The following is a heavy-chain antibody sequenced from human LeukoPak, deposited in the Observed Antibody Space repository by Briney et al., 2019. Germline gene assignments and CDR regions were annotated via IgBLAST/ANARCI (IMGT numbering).Heavy chain of an antibody. CDR2: IYYSGST. CDR1: GGSISSYY. CDR3: ARFTPQGYGWGGYNRFDP. V-gene: IGHV4-59*12. D-gene: IGHD3-16*01. J-gene: IGHJ5*02. Sequence: PSETLSLTCTVSGGSISSYYWSWIRQPPGKGLEWIGYIYYSGSTNYNPSLKSRVTMSVDTSKNQFSLKLSSVTAADTAVYYCARFTPQGYGWGGYNRFDPWGQGTLVTVSS.